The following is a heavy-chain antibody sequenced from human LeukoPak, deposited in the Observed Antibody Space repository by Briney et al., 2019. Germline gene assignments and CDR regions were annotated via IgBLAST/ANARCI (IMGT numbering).Heavy chain of an antibody. CDR3: AKAQRYYDSWSGDQGAFDI. D-gene: IGHD3-3*01. CDR2: ISGSGGST. Sequence: GGSLRLSCAASGFTFSSYGMHWVRQAPGKGLEWVSAISGSGGSTYYADSVKGRFTISRDNSKNTLYLQMNSLRAEDTAVYYCAKAQRYYDSWSGDQGAFDIWGQGTMVTVSS. V-gene: IGHV3-23*01. J-gene: IGHJ3*02. CDR1: GFTFSSYG.